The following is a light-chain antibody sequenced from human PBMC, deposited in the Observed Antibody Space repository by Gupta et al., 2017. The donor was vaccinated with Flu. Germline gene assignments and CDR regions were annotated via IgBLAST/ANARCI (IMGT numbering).Light chain of an antibody. CDR1: QSVSGSY. CDR3: QQYGSSPPMYT. CDR2: AAS. V-gene: IGKV3-20*01. J-gene: IGKJ2*01. Sequence: LSLSPGEGATLSCRASQSVSGSYLAWYQQKPGQAPRLLIYAASSRATGIPDRFSGSGSGTDFSLTISRLEPEDFAVYYCQQYGSSPPMYTFGQGTKLEIK.